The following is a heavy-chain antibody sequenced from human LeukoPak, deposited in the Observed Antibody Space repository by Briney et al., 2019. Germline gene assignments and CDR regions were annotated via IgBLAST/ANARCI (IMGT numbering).Heavy chain of an antibody. CDR1: GFTFSSYG. CDR3: AKDLEDYVWGSYRYDAFDI. Sequence: GGSLRLSCAASGFTFSSYGMHWVRQAPGKGLEWVAFIRYDGSNKYYADSVKGRFTTSRDNSKNTLYLQMNSLRAEDTAVYYCAKDLEDYVWGSYRYDAFDIWGQGTMVTVSS. CDR2: IRYDGSNK. V-gene: IGHV3-30*02. D-gene: IGHD3-16*02. J-gene: IGHJ3*02.